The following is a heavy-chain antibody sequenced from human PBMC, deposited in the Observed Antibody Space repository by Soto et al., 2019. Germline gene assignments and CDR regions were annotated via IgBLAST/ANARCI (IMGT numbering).Heavy chain of an antibody. D-gene: IGHD6-19*01. V-gene: IGHV6-1*01. Sequence: SQTLSLTCAISGDSASSDTAACNCIRQYPSRGLEWLGRTYYRSKWYNDYAVAVKSRITINPDTSKNQFSLQLNSVTPEDTAVYYCARDRDSSGWYDFDYWGQGTLVTVSS. CDR2: TYYRSKWYN. CDR1: GDSASSDTAA. CDR3: ARDRDSSGWYDFDY. J-gene: IGHJ4*02.